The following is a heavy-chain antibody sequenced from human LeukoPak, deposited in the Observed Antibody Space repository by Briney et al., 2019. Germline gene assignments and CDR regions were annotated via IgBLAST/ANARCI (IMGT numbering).Heavy chain of an antibody. V-gene: IGHV3-21*04. CDR2: ISSSSSYI. J-gene: IGHJ4*02. CDR1: GFTFSSYS. D-gene: IGHD3-22*01. CDR3: AKAVRTELYYYDSSGYDY. Sequence: GGSLRLSCAASGFTFSSYSMNWVRQAPGKGLEWVSSISSSSSYIYYADSVKGRFTISRDNAKNSLYLQMNSLRAEDTAVYYCAKAVRTELYYYDSSGYDYWGQGTLVTVSS.